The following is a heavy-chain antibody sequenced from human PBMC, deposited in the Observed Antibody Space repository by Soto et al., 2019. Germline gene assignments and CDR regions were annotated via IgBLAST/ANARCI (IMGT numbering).Heavy chain of an antibody. D-gene: IGHD1-1*01. CDR3: AILQLERYYYYYMDV. CDR2: IYPGDSDT. V-gene: IGHV5-51*01. J-gene: IGHJ6*03. CDR1: GYSFTSYW. Sequence: GESLKISCKGSGYSFTSYWIGWVRQMPGKGLEWMGIIYPGDSDTRYSPSFQGQVTISADKSISTAYLQWSSLKASDTAMYYCAILQLERYYYYYMDVWGKGTTVTVSS.